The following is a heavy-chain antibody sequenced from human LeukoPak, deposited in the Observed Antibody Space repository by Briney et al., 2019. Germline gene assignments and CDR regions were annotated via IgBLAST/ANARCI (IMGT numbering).Heavy chain of an antibody. CDR1: GFTFGSDW. V-gene: IGHV3-74*01. CDR3: ARDSSGYGGKVY. J-gene: IGHJ4*02. D-gene: IGHD3-22*01. Sequence: TGGSLRLSCAASGFTFGSDWMHWVRQAPGKGLMWVSRINSDGSSTAYADSVKGRFTISRDSAKNSLYLQMNSLRAEDTAVYYCARDSSGYGGKVYWGQGTLVTVSS. CDR2: INSDGSST.